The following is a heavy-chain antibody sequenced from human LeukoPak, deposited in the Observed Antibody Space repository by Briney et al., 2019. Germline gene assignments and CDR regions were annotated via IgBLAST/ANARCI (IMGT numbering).Heavy chain of an antibody. J-gene: IGHJ6*02. CDR3: ARALNGCSGGSCYSGYYYYGMDV. CDR2: INSNGSST. CDR1: GFTFSSYW. D-gene: IGHD2-15*01. Sequence: GGSLRLSCAASGFTFSSYWMHWVRQAPGKGLVWVSRINSNGSSTSYADSVKGRFTISRDNAKNTLYLQMNSLRAEDTAVYYCARALNGCSGGSCYSGYYYYGMDVWGQGTTVTVSS. V-gene: IGHV3-74*01.